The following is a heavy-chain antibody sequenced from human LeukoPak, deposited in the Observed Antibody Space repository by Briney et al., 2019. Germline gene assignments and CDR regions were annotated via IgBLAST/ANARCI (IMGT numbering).Heavy chain of an antibody. CDR2: ISGSGGST. CDR3: AKRRGLELTYYYHMDV. D-gene: IGHD1-7*01. CDR1: GFTFSSYA. J-gene: IGHJ6*03. Sequence: GGPLRLSCAASGFTFSSYAMSWVRQAPGKGREWVSAISGSGGSTYYADSVKGRFTISRDNSKNTLYLQMNSLRADDTAVYYCAKRRGLELTYYYHMDVWGKGTTVTVSS. V-gene: IGHV3-23*01.